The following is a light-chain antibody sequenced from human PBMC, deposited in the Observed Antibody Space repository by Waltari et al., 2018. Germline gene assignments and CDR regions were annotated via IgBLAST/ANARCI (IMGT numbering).Light chain of an antibody. V-gene: IGKV4-1*01. CDR3: QQYLSAPRT. Sequence: DIVMTQSPDSLAVSLGERATINCKSSESVIYDSDNKNYLAWYQQKPGQPPKLLIHGASIGESGVPDLFSGSGSGTDFTLTISSLQAEDVAVYYCQQYLSAPRTFGQGTVLEIK. CDR2: GAS. CDR1: ESVIYDSDNKNY. J-gene: IGKJ2*02.